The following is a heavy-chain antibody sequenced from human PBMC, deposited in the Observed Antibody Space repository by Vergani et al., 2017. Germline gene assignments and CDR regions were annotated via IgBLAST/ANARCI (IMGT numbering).Heavy chain of an antibody. D-gene: IGHD1-7*01. Sequence: EVQLLESGGGLVQPGGSLRLSCAASGFTFSSYAMSWVRQGPGKGLEWVSAIGGSGGSTYYADSVKGRFTISRDNSKNTLYLQXNSLRAEDTAVYYCAREGSITGTFDYWGQGTLVTVSS. V-gene: IGHV3-23*01. CDR1: GFTFSSYA. CDR3: AREGSITGTFDY. CDR2: IGGSGGST. J-gene: IGHJ4*02.